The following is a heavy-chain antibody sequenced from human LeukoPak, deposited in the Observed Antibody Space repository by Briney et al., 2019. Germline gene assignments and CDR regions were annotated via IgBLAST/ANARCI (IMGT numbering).Heavy chain of an antibody. CDR1: GFTFSSFA. V-gene: IGHV3-23*01. D-gene: IGHD6-19*01. CDR2: VSGSAGRT. Sequence: PGGSLRLSCAASGFTFSSFAMTWVRQAPGKGLEWVSTVSGSAGRTDYADSVKGRFTISRDNLKNTLYLQMNGLRAEDTAVYYCAKGIYSSGWSYFDYWGHGTLVTVSS. CDR3: AKGIYSSGWSYFDY. J-gene: IGHJ4*01.